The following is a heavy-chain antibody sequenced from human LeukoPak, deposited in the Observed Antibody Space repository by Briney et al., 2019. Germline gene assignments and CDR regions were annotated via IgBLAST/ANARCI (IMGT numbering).Heavy chain of an antibody. CDR1: GFTFSSDA. CDR3: AREMHGSGSPLLYYGMDV. CDR2: ISYDGSNK. Sequence: PGGSLRLSCAASGFTFSSDAMHWVRQAPGKGLEWVAVISYDGSNKYYADSVKGRFTISRDNSKNTLYLQMNSLRAEDTAVYFCAREMHGSGSPLLYYGMDVWGQGTTVTVSS. V-gene: IGHV3-30-3*01. J-gene: IGHJ6*02. D-gene: IGHD3-10*01.